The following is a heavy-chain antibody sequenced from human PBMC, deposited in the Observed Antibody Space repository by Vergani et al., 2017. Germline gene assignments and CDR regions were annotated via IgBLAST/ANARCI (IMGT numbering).Heavy chain of an antibody. V-gene: IGHV3-23*01. J-gene: IGHJ4*02. CDR2: INNDGTTT. D-gene: IGHD6-19*01. Sequence: EVQLLESGGGLVQPGGSLRLSCAASGFTFTFFGMSWVRQAPGKGLEWFSSINNDGTTTHYADYVKGRFTISRDNSKSTLYVQMNSLGAEDTAIYYCAKDSRRTSGWDYFDFWGQGTLVTVSS. CDR3: AKDSRRTSGWDYFDF. CDR1: GFTFTFFG.